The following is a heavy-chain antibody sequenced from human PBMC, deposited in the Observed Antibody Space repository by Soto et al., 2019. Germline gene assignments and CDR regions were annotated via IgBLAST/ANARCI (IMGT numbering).Heavy chain of an antibody. V-gene: IGHV1-2*04. J-gene: IGHJ4*02. CDR1: GYTFTGDY. CDR3: ARGRIQLWLDY. Sequence: ASVKVSCKASGYTFTGDYMHGVREAPGQGLEWMGWINPNSGGTNYAQKFQGWVTMTRDTSISTAYMELSRLRSDDTAVYYCARGRIQLWLDYWGQGTLVTVSS. CDR2: INPNSGGT. D-gene: IGHD5-18*01.